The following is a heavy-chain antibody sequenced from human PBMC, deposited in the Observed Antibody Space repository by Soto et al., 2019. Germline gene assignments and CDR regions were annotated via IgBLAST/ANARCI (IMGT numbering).Heavy chain of an antibody. Sequence: GSLRLSCAASGFTFSSYAMHWVRQAPGKGLEWVAVISYDGSNKYYADSVKGRFTISRDNSKNTLYLQMNSLRAEDTAVYYCARGGRAVAGTNWYWGQGTLVTVSS. V-gene: IGHV3-30-3*01. CDR1: GFTFSSYA. D-gene: IGHD6-19*01. CDR3: ARGGRAVAGTNWY. CDR2: ISYDGSNK. J-gene: IGHJ4*02.